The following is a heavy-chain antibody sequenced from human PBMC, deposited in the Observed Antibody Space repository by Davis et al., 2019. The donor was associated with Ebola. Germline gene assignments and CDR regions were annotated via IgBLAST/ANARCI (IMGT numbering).Heavy chain of an antibody. Sequence: ASVKVSCKASGYTFTSYGISWVRQAPGQGLEWMGWISAYNGNTNYAQKLQGRVTMTTDTSTSTAYMELRSLRSDDTAVYYCAREALAVAEFSWFAPWGQGTLVTVSS. CDR1: GYTFTSYG. J-gene: IGHJ5*02. CDR2: ISAYNGNT. D-gene: IGHD6-19*01. V-gene: IGHV1-18*01. CDR3: AREALAVAEFSWFAP.